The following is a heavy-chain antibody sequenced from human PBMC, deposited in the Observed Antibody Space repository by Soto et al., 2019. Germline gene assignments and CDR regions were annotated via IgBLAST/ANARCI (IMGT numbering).Heavy chain of an antibody. Sequence: QVQLQESGPRLVTPSQTLSLTCTVSGGSISSGGYYWSWIRQHPGKGLEWIGYIYYSGSSYYNPYLKGRVTKSIDTSKNAFSLRLSSVTAADAAVYYCARSGSYPSVDLDYWGQGTLVTVSS. V-gene: IGHV4-31*03. CDR1: GGSISSGGYY. J-gene: IGHJ4*02. CDR2: IYYSGSS. D-gene: IGHD3-10*01. CDR3: ARSGSYPSVDLDY.